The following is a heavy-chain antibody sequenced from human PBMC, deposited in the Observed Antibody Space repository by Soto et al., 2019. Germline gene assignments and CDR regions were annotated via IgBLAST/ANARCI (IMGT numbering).Heavy chain of an antibody. CDR2: ISSNGGST. CDR1: GFTFSSYA. D-gene: IGHD6-19*01. CDR3: AREAAVAGTDY. V-gene: IGHV3-64*01. Sequence: GGSLRLSCAASGFTFSSYAMHWVRQAPGKGLEYVSAISSNGGSTYYANSVKGRFTISRDNSKNTLYLQMGSLRAEDMAVYYCAREAAVAGTDYWGQGTLVTVSS. J-gene: IGHJ4*02.